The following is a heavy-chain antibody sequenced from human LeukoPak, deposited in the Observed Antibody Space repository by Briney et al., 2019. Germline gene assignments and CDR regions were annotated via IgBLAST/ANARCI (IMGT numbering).Heavy chain of an antibody. CDR2: ISYDGSNK. D-gene: IGHD2-2*01. J-gene: IGHJ4*02. CDR1: GFTFSNYA. Sequence: GGSLRLSCAASGFTFSNYAMHWVRQAPGKGLEWVAYISYDGSNKNYAGSVKGRFTSSRDTSRNTVNLQMNSLRPEDTAVYYCARETAYATSRPIEYWGQGTLVTVSS. V-gene: IGHV3-30-3*01. CDR3: ARETAYATSRPIEY.